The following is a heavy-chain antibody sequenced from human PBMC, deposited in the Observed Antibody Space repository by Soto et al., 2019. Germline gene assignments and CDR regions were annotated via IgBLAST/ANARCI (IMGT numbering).Heavy chain of an antibody. Sequence: GGSLRLSCTASGFMFSTYLMSWVRQAPGKGLEWVANIRQGGNEKFYVDSVKGRFTISRDNAKRSLYLQMNSLRAEDTAVYYCVGALTYEVPYYYYGMDVWGQGTTVTVSS. D-gene: IGHD3-16*01. V-gene: IGHV3-7*01. CDR2: IRQGGNEK. CDR1: GFMFSTYL. J-gene: IGHJ6*02. CDR3: VGALTYEVPYYYYGMDV.